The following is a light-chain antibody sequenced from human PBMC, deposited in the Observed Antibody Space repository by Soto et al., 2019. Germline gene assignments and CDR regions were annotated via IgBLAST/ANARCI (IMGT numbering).Light chain of an antibody. V-gene: IGKV1-12*01. CDR2: AAS. J-gene: IGKJ4*01. Sequence: DIQVTQSPSSVSASVGDRVTITCRASQGLVNWLAWYQQKPGKAPKLLIYAASSFQSGVPSRFSDSGTGTDFTLTISSLQPEDFATYYCQQTSSFPLTVGGGTKVEIK. CDR1: QGLVNW. CDR3: QQTSSFPLT.